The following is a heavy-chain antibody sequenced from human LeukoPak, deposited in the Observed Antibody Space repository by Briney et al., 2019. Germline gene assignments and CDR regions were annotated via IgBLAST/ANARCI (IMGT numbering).Heavy chain of an antibody. CDR3: ASVGGYDPLFDY. D-gene: IGHD5-12*01. Sequence: GGSLRLSCATSGFTFSSNVIHWVRQAPGKGLEWVAVISHDGSNKYYADSVKGRFTISRDNSKDTPYLQMNSLRVEDTAVYYCASVGGYDPLFDYWGQGTLVTVSS. J-gene: IGHJ4*02. V-gene: IGHV3-30-3*01. CDR1: GFTFSSNV. CDR2: ISHDGSNK.